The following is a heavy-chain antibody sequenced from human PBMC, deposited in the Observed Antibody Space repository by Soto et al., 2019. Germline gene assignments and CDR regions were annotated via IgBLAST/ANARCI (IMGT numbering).Heavy chain of an antibody. J-gene: IGHJ6*02. CDR3: AKVGSRSGGPYYYYGMDV. CDR2: ISGSGGST. Sequence: PGGSLILSCAASGFTFSSYAMSWVRQAPGKGLEWVSAISGSGGSTYYADSVKGRFTISRDNSKNTLYLQMNSLRAEDTAAYYCAKVGSRSGGPYYYYGMDVWGQGTTVTVS. V-gene: IGHV3-23*01. D-gene: IGHD6-13*01. CDR1: GFTFSSYA.